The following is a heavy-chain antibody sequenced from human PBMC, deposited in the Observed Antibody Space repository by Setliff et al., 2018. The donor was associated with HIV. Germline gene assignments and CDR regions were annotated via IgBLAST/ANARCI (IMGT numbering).Heavy chain of an antibody. V-gene: IGHV4-38-2*01. Sequence: SETLSLTCAVSGYSISSGYYWGWLRQPPGKGLEWIGSIYHSESTYYNPSLKSRVTISVDTSKNQFSLKLSSVTAADTAVYYCARCGRDGYNLNYWGQGTLVTVS. CDR3: ARCGRDGYNLNY. CDR2: IYHSEST. CDR1: GYSISSGYY. D-gene: IGHD5-12*01. J-gene: IGHJ4*02.